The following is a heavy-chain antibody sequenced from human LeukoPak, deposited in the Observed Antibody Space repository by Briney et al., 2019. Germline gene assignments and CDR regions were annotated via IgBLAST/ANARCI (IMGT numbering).Heavy chain of an antibody. Sequence: SETLSLTCTVSGGSISSYYWSWIRQPPGKGLEWIGYIYYSGSTNYNPSLKSRATISVDTSKNQFSLKLSSVTAADTAVYYCARTTFWSGYYRVWFDPWGQGTLVTVSS. CDR2: IYYSGST. D-gene: IGHD3-3*01. J-gene: IGHJ5*02. CDR3: ARTTFWSGYYRVWFDP. CDR1: GGSISSYY. V-gene: IGHV4-59*01.